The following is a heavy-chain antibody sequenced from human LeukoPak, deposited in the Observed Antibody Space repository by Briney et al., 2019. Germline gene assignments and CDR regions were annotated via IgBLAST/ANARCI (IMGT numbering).Heavy chain of an antibody. CDR3: ARDSGWLRFDY. D-gene: IGHD3-10*01. J-gene: IGHJ4*02. CDR2: IYTSGST. V-gene: IGHV4-61*02. Sequence: SQTLSLTCTVSGGSISSGSYYWSWIRQPAGKGLEWTGRIYTSGSTNYNPSLKSRVTISVDTSKNQFSLKLSSVTAADTAVYYCARDSGWLRFDYWGQGTLVTVSS. CDR1: GGSISSGSYY.